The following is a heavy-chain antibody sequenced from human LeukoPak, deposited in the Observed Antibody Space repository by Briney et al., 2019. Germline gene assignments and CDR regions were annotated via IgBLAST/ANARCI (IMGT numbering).Heavy chain of an antibody. CDR3: ARDFETGTTSAAFDI. CDR1: GYTFTSYG. V-gene: IGHV1-46*01. CDR2: INPSGGST. Sequence: ASVKVSCKASGYTFTSYGISWVRQAPGQGLEWMGIINPSGGSTSYAQKFQGRVTMTRDTSTSTVYMELSSLRSEDTAVYYCARDFETGTTSAAFDIWGQGTMVTVSS. D-gene: IGHD1-1*01. J-gene: IGHJ3*02.